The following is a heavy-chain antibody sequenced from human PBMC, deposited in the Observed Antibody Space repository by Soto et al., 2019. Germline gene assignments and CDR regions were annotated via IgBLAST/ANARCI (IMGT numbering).Heavy chain of an antibody. CDR3: ARSKRSSTSLEFYYYYYYGMDV. CDR2: IVPISETT. Sequence: QVQLVQSGAEVKKPGSSVKVSCKASGGTFSSYAISWVRQAPGQGLEWMGGIVPISETTNYAQKFQGRVTISADEYKSTAYMELSSLRSEDTAVYYCARSKRSSTSLEFYYYYYYGMDVWGQGTTVTVSS. V-gene: IGHV1-69*01. J-gene: IGHJ6*02. D-gene: IGHD2-2*01. CDR1: GGTFSSYA.